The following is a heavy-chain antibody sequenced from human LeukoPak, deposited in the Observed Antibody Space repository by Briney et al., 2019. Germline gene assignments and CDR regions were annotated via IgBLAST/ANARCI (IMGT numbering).Heavy chain of an antibody. D-gene: IGHD3-22*01. CDR1: GCTFTGSF. J-gene: IGHJ4*02. CDR3: ARAARKNYYDSSGHFDY. V-gene: IGHV1-2*02. CDR2: INPKSGGT. Sequence: ASVKVSCKASGCTFTGSFIHWVRQAPGQGLEWMGWINPKSGGTDYAQKFQGRVTMTRDTSISTAYMELSRLRSDDTAVYYCARAARKNYYDSSGHFDYWGQGTLVTVSS.